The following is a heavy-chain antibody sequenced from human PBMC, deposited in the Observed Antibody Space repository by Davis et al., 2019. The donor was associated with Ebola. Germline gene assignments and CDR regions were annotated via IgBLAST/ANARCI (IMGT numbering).Heavy chain of an antibody. CDR2: ISSSGSTI. Sequence: GESLKISCAASGFTFSDYYMSWIRQAPGKGLEWVSYISSSGSTIYYADSVKGRFTISRDNAKNSLYLQMNSLRAEDTAVYYCARDLENYYGMDVWGKGTTVTVSS. V-gene: IGHV3-11*01. CDR1: GFTFSDYY. J-gene: IGHJ6*04. CDR3: ARDLENYYGMDV.